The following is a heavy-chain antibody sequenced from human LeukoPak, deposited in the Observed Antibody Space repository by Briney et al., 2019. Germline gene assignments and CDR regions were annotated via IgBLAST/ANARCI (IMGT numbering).Heavy chain of an antibody. CDR3: ARRSGDWAVNWFDP. V-gene: IGHV4-39*02. CDR2: FHYDGRT. J-gene: IGHJ5*02. Sequence: SETLSLTCTVTGGSTTSSTYYWAWFRQPPGKGLEWIGNFHYDGRTYYSPSLKSRVTIFGDTSKNHFSLKLTYVTAADTAVYYCARRSGDWAVNWFDPWGQGTLVTVSS. CDR1: GGSTTSSTYY. D-gene: IGHD2-21*02.